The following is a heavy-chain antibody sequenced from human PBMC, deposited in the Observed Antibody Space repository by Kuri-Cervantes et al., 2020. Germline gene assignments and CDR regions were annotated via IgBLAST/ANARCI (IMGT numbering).Heavy chain of an antibody. J-gene: IGHJ6*03. Sequence: SETLSLTCNVSGGIISHYDWSWIRQPPGKGLEWIGYISYSGSTNYNPSLKSRVTVLVDTSKNQFSLKLTSVTAADTAVYYCARDLADKWHYYYYMDVWGKGTTVTVSS. D-gene: IGHD5-12*01. CDR3: ARDLADKWHYYYYMDV. CDR1: GGIISHYD. CDR2: ISYSGST. V-gene: IGHV4-59*01.